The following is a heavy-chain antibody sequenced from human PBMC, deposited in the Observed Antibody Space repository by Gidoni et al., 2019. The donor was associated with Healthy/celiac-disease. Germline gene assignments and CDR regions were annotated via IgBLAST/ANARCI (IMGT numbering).Heavy chain of an antibody. J-gene: IGHJ6*02. CDR2: ISYDGSTQ. CDR1: GFTFSSYG. V-gene: IGHV3-30*18. Sequence: QVQLVESGGGVVQTGRALRLACAASGFTFSSYGMHWVRQAPGKGLEWVAVISYDGSTQYYAGSVKGRFTISRDNSKNTLYLQMNSLRAEDTAVYYCAKGIVPAASRYYGMDVWGQGTTVTVSS. D-gene: IGHD2-2*01. CDR3: AKGIVPAASRYYGMDV.